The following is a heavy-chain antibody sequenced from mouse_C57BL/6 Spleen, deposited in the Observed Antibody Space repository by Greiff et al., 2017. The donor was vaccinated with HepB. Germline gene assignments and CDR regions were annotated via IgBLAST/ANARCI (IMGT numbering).Heavy chain of an antibody. CDR3: ARSYDYAWFAY. CDR1: GYTFTSYW. V-gene: IGHV1-61*01. Sequence: QVQLQQPGAELVRPGSSVKLSCKASGYTFTSYWMDWVKQRPGQGLEWIGNIYPSDSETHYNQKFKDKATLTVDKSSSTAYSQLSSLTSEDSAVYYCARSYDYAWFAYWGQGTLVTVAA. CDR2: IYPSDSET. D-gene: IGHD2-4*01. J-gene: IGHJ3*01.